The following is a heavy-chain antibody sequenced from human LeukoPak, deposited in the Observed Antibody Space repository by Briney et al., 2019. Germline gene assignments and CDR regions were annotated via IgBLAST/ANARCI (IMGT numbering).Heavy chain of an antibody. CDR3: AFIAAAGTGGDFDY. D-gene: IGHD6-13*01. CDR1: GYTFTGYH. J-gene: IGHJ4*02. CDR2: INPNSGGT. V-gene: IGHV1-2*06. Sequence: ASVKVSCKTSGYTFTGYHMHWVRQAPGQGLEWMGRINPNSGGTNYAQKFQGRVTMTRDTSISTAYMELSRLRSDDTAVYYCAFIAAAGTGGDFDYWGQGTLVTVSS.